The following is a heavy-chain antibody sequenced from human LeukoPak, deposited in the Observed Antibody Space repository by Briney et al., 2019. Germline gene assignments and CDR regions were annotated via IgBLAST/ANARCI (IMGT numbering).Heavy chain of an antibody. J-gene: IGHJ4*02. V-gene: IGHV1-18*01. Sequence: VASVKVSCKASGYTFTSYGISWVRQAPGQGLEWMGWISAYNGNTNYAQKLQGRVTMTTDTSTSTAYMELRSLRSDDTAVYYCARAYDSSGYYGESFDYWGQGTLVTVSS. CDR2: ISAYNGNT. D-gene: IGHD3-22*01. CDR3: ARAYDSSGYYGESFDY. CDR1: GYTFTSYG.